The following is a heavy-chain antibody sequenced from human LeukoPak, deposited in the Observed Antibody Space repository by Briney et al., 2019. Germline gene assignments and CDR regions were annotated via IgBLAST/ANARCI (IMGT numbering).Heavy chain of an antibody. CDR1: GYTFTSYG. Sequence: ASVKVCCKASGYTFTSYGISWVRQAPGQGLEWMGWISAYNGNTNYAQKLQGRVTMTTDTSTSTAYMELRSLRSDDTAVYYCARDWALVGDPFRAFDIWGQGTMVTVSS. J-gene: IGHJ3*02. V-gene: IGHV1-18*01. D-gene: IGHD1-26*01. CDR2: ISAYNGNT. CDR3: ARDWALVGDPFRAFDI.